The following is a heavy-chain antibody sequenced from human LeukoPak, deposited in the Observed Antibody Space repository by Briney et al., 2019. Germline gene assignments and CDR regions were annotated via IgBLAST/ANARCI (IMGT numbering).Heavy chain of an antibody. V-gene: IGHV3-11*05. Sequence: GGSLRLSCAASGFTFSDYYRSWIRQAPGKGLEWVSYISSSSSYTNYADSVKGRFTISRDNAKNSLYLQMNSLRAEDTAVYYFSRVVGGIRDFDWYNWFDPWGQGTLVTVSS. J-gene: IGHJ5*02. CDR2: ISSSSSYT. CDR1: GFTFSDYY. CDR3: SRVVGGIRDFDWYNWFDP. D-gene: IGHD3-9*01.